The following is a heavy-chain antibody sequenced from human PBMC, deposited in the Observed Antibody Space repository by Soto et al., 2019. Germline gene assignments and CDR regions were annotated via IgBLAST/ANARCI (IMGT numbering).Heavy chain of an antibody. CDR1: GDSISSYY. CDR2: LYYGRSA. D-gene: IGHD6-13*01. J-gene: IGHJ4*02. CDR3: ARQPGHSSSWELDY. V-gene: IGHV4-59*08. Sequence: SETLSLTCAVSGDSISSYYCMWIRQPPGKGLESIGYLYYGRSANYNPSLKSRVTLSVDTSKNQCSLKLSSVTAADTAVYYCARQPGHSSSWELDYWGQGTLVTVSS.